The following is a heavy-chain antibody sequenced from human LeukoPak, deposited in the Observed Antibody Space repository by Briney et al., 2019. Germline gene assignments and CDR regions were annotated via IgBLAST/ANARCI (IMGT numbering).Heavy chain of an antibody. D-gene: IGHD2-21*01. CDR2: LCRGGNT. CDR3: ASSGAYCGGDCPYAFDI. V-gene: IGHV1-18*01. CDR1: GYIFSNYG. J-gene: IGHJ3*02. Sequence: ASVKVSCKATGYIFSNYGISWVRQAPGKGFEWMGWLCRGGNTNHAPKFQDRATMTTDTSTITAYMELSSLRSEDTAVYYCASSGAYCGGDCPYAFDIWGQGTMVTVSS.